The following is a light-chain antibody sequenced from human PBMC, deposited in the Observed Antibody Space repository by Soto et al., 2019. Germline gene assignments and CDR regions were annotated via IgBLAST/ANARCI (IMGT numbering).Light chain of an antibody. CDR3: QTYDKAPWT. CDR1: QDISNY. J-gene: IGKJ1*01. V-gene: IGKV1-33*01. CDR2: DAS. Sequence: DIQMTQSPSSLSASVGDRVTITCQASQDISNYLNWYQQKLGKAPKLLIYDASNLETGVPSRFSGSGSGTDFTFTISSLQPEDVGTYFCQTYDKAPWTFGPGTRV.